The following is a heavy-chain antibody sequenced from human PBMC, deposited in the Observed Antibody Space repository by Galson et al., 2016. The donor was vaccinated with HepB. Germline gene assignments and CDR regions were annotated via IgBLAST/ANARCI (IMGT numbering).Heavy chain of an antibody. CDR2: ISYSGDNK. CDR3: ARDTVIEAPRTYYYYYGMDV. CDR1: GFTFSSYA. Sequence: SLRLSCAASGFTFSSYAMHWVRQAPGKGLEWVAVISYSGDNKFYADSVKGRFTISRDNSKNTLYVQMNSLRGEDTAVYYCARDTVIEAPRTYYYYYGMDVWGQGTTVTVSS. V-gene: IGHV3-30-3*01. D-gene: IGHD2/OR15-2a*01. J-gene: IGHJ6*02.